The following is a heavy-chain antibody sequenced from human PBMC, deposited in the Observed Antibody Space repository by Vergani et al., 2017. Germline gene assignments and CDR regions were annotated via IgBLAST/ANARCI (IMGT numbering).Heavy chain of an antibody. CDR1: GYSFTSYW. CDR2: IYPGDSDT. Sequence: EVQLVQSGAEVKKPGESLKISCKGSGYSFTSYWIGWVRQMPGKGLEWMGIIYPGDSDTRYSPSFQGQVTISADKSISTAYLQWSSLKASDTAMYYCAGLVGVWWLRSGGVNYFDYWGQGTLVTVSS. D-gene: IGHD5-12*01. CDR3: AGLVGVWWLRSGGVNYFDY. J-gene: IGHJ4*02. V-gene: IGHV5-51*01.